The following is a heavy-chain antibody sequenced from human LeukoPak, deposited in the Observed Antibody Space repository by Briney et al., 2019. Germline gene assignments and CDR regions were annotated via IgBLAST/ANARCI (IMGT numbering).Heavy chain of an antibody. Sequence: GGSLRLSCAASGFTFSSYGMHWVRQAPGKGLEWVAFIRYDGSSKYYADSVKGRFTISRDNSKNTLYLQMNSLRAEDTAVYYCAKDLRIMITFGGVIGNWGQGTLVTVSS. J-gene: IGHJ4*02. D-gene: IGHD3-16*02. CDR3: AKDLRIMITFGGVIGN. CDR1: GFTFSSYG. CDR2: IRYDGSSK. V-gene: IGHV3-30*02.